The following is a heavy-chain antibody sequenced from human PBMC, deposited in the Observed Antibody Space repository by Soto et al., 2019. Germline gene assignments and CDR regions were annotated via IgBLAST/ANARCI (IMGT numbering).Heavy chain of an antibody. J-gene: IGHJ4*02. D-gene: IGHD5-18*01. CDR2: ICYSGST. V-gene: IGHV4-61*01. Sequence: SETLSLTCTVSGGSVSSGSYYWSWIRQPPGKGLEWIGYICYSGSTNYNPSLKSRVTISVDTSKNQFSLKLSSVTAADTAVYYCARDRGYSYGDFDYWGQGTLVTVSS. CDR3: ARDRGYSYGDFDY. CDR1: GGSVSSGSYY.